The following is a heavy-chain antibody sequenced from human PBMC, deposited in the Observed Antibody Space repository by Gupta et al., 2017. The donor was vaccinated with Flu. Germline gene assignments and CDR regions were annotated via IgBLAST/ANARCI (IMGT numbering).Heavy chain of an antibody. CDR1: GFPFATYE. CDR3: ARVVTPGYCTGGSCSGYFDS. CDR2: ISSSVSRM. D-gene: IGHD2-15*01. Sequence: EVQLVESGGGLVQPGGSLRLSCAASGFPFATYEMNWVRQAPGKGLEWISYISSSVSRMYYADSVKGRFTISRDNAKNSLYLQRNSLRTEDTAVYYCARVVTPGYCTGGSCSGYFDSWGQGTLVAVTS. J-gene: IGHJ4*02. V-gene: IGHV3-48*03.